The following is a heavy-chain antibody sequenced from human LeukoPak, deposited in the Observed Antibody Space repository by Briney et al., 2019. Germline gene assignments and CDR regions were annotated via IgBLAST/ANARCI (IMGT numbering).Heavy chain of an antibody. J-gene: IGHJ6*03. D-gene: IGHD3/OR15-3a*01. Sequence: PSETLSLTCTVSGGSISSSSYYWGWIRQPPGKGLEWIGSIYYSGSTYYNPSLKSRVAISVDTSKNQFSLKLSSVTAADTAVYYCARTVGYDFWSGSYYYYYMDVWGKGTTVTVSS. CDR2: IYYSGST. CDR1: GGSISSSSYY. CDR3: ARTVGYDFWSGSYYYYYMDV. V-gene: IGHV4-39*01.